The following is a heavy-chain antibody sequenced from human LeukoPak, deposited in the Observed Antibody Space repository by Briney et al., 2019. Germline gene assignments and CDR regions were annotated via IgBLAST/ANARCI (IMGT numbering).Heavy chain of an antibody. CDR2: IYYSGST. J-gene: IGHJ2*01. CDR1: GGSISSYY. V-gene: IGHV4-59*01. D-gene: IGHD6-13*01. CDR3: ARVYGEQQLEYFDL. Sequence: SETLSLTCTVSGGSISSYYWSWIRQPPGKGLEWIGYIYYSGSTNYNPSLKSRVTISVDTSKNQFSLKLSSVTAADTAVYYCARVYGEQQLEYFDLWGRGTLVTVSS.